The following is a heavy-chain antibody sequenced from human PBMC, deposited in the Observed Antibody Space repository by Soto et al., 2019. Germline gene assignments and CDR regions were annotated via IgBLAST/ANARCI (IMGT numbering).Heavy chain of an antibody. D-gene: IGHD3-22*01. CDR1: GGTFSSYA. CDR3: ARNYYDSSGYLPGVSSTEYYFDY. Sequence: ASVKVSCKASGGTFSSYAISWVRQAPGQGLEWMGGIIPIFGTANYAQKFQGRVTITADESTSTAYMELSSLRSEDTAVYYCARNYYDSSGYLPGVSSTEYYFDYWGQGTLVTVSS. J-gene: IGHJ4*02. V-gene: IGHV1-69*13. CDR2: IIPIFGTA.